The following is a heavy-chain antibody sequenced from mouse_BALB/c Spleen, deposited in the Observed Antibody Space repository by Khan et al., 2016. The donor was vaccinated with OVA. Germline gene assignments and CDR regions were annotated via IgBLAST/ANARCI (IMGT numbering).Heavy chain of an antibody. Sequence: QVQLKQSGPGLVAPSQSLSITCTVSGFSLTGYGVNWVRQPPGKGLEWLGLIWGDGSKDDNSALKSRLSISKDNSKSQVVLKMNSLQTDDTTEFYCARYGYYTSSALDYWGQGTSVTVSA. V-gene: IGHV2-6-7*01. J-gene: IGHJ4*01. CDR1: GFSLTGYG. CDR2: IWGDGSK. D-gene: IGHD2-3*01. CDR3: ARYGYYTSSALDY.